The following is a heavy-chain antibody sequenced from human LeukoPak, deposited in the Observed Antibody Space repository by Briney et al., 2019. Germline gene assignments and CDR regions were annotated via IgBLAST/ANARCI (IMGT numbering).Heavy chain of an antibody. D-gene: IGHD3-22*01. V-gene: IGHV1-18*01. J-gene: IGHJ4*02. CDR1: GYTFTSYG. Sequence: ASVKVSCKASGYTFTSYGITWVRQAPGQGLEWMGWISAYNGNTNYAQKLQGRVTMTTDTSTSTAYMELRSLRSDDTAVYYCARVVSRRGIVVIRFYYFDYWGQGTLVTVSS. CDR3: ARVVSRRGIVVIRFYYFDY. CDR2: ISAYNGNT.